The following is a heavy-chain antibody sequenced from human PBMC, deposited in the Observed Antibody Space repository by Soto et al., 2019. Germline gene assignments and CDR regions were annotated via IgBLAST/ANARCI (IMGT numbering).Heavy chain of an antibody. CDR3: ARDLFDY. J-gene: IGHJ4*02. Sequence: PGGSLRLSCAASGFTFSTYGMHWVRQAPGKGLEWVANINEDGSEKYYVGSAKGRFTISRDNAKNSLYLQMSSLRAEDTAVYYCARDLFDYWGQGTLVTVSS. CDR2: INEDGSEK. V-gene: IGHV3-7*01. CDR1: GFTFSTYG.